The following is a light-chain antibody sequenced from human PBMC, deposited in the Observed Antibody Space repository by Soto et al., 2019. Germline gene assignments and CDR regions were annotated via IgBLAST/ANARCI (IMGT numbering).Light chain of an antibody. J-gene: IGKJ1*01. V-gene: IGKV3D-20*02. CDR1: QSVSSNY. CDR2: GAS. CDR3: QQLTDWPPQWT. Sequence: EIVLTQSPGTLSLSPGERATLSCRASQSVSSNYLAWYQQKPGQGPRLLMYGASSRATGIPVRFSGSGSGTDFTLTISSLEPEDFAVYYCQQLTDWPPQWTFGQGTKVDIK.